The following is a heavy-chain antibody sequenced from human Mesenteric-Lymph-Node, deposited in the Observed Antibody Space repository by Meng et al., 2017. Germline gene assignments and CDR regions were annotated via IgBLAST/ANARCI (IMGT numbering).Heavy chain of an antibody. J-gene: IGHJ3*02. V-gene: IGHV3-23*01. CDR1: GFTFDDYD. D-gene: IGHD3-10*01. CDR2: ISGSGGST. CDR3: ARDPQLLWFGELLNDAFDI. Sequence: GGSLRLSCAASGFTFDDYDMSWVRHVPGKGLEWVSAISGSGGSTYYADSVKGRFTISRDNAKNSLYLQMNRLRAEDTAVYYCARDPQLLWFGELLNDAFDIWGQGTMVTVSS.